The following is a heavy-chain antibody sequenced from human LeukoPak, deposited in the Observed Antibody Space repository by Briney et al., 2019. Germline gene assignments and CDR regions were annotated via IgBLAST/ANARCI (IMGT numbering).Heavy chain of an antibody. V-gene: IGHV3-7*01. J-gene: IGHJ4*02. Sequence: GGSLRLSCAASGFSFSTYWMTWVRQAPGRGLECVANIKTDGSTTYYLDSVKGRFTISRDNAKNTLYLQMNSLRAEDTAVYYCARGGSGSSPYFDYWGQGTLVTVSS. CDR2: IKTDGSTT. D-gene: IGHD6-13*01. CDR3: ARGGSGSSPYFDY. CDR1: GFSFSTYW.